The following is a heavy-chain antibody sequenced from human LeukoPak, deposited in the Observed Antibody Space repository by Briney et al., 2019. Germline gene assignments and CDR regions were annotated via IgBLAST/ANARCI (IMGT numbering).Heavy chain of an antibody. Sequence: GGSLRLSCAASGFTFSSYAMSWVRQAPGKGLEWVSAISGSGGSTYYPDSVKGRFTVSRDNSKNTLYLQMNSLRAEDTAVYYCAKARGGDYADYWGQGTLVTVSS. D-gene: IGHD4-17*01. CDR1: GFTFSSYA. CDR2: ISGSGGST. CDR3: AKARGGDYADY. J-gene: IGHJ4*02. V-gene: IGHV3-23*01.